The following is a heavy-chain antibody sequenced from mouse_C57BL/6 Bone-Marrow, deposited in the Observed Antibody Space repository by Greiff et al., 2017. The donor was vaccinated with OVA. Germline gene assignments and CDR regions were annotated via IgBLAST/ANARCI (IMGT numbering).Heavy chain of an antibody. D-gene: IGHD1-1*01. CDR2: INPYNGGT. CDR1: GYTFTDYY. J-gene: IGHJ3*01. Sequence: EVQLQQSGPVLVKPGASVKMSCKASGYTFTDYYMNWVKQSHGKSLEWIGVINPYNGGTSYNQKFKGKATLTVDKSSSTAYMELNSLTSEDSAVYYCARRNIYSSAWFAYWGQGTLVTVSA. CDR3: ARRNIYSSAWFAY. V-gene: IGHV1-19*01.